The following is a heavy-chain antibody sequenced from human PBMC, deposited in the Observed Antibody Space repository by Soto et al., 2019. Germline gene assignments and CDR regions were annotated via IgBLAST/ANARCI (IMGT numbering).Heavy chain of an antibody. J-gene: IGHJ5*02. V-gene: IGHV3-30-3*01. CDR3: ARAHMAGFDWTLDP. CDR1: GFTFSSYA. CDR2: ISYDGSNK. D-gene: IGHD3-9*01. Sequence: GGSLRLSCAASGFTFSSYAMHWVRQAPGKGLEWVAVISYDGSNKYYADSVKGRFTISRDNSKNTLYLQMNSLRAEDTAVYYCARAHMAGFDWTLDPWGQGTLVTVYS.